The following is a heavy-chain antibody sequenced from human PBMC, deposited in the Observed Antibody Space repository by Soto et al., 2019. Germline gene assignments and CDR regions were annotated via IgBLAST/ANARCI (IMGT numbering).Heavy chain of an antibody. Sequence: TLSLTCTVSGGSISSGGYYWSWIRQQPGKGLEWIGYIYYSGSTYYNPSLKRRVTISVDTSKNQFSLKLSSVTAADTAVYYCARDSSMGYDFWSGYYDYYYYYMDVWGKGTTVTVSS. V-gene: IGHV4-31*03. CDR1: GGSISSGGYY. CDR3: ARDSSMGYDFWSGYYDYYYYYMDV. J-gene: IGHJ6*03. D-gene: IGHD3-3*01. CDR2: IYYSGST.